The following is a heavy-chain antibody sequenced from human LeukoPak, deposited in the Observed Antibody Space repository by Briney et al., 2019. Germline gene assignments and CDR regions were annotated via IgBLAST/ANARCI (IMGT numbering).Heavy chain of an antibody. CDR3: ARGGISSVVAATPDYFDY. CDR1: GGSISSYY. D-gene: IGHD2-15*01. CDR2: IFYSGSP. V-gene: IGHV4-59*08. J-gene: IGHJ4*02. Sequence: PSETLSLTCTVSGGSISSYYWSWIRQSPGKGLEWIANIFYSGSPNYNPSLKSRVTISFDTSKNQFSLKLSSVTAADTAVYYCARGGISSVVAATPDYFDYWGQGTLVTVSS.